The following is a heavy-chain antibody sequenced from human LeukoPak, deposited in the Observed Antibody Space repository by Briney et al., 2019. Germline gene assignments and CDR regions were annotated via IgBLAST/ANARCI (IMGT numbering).Heavy chain of an antibody. V-gene: IGHV4-39*01. CDR1: GDSISSSRYY. Sequence: PETLSLTCTVSGDSISSSRYYWGWIRQPPGKGLEWIGSIYYTGSTYYNPSLKSPVTISVDTSKNQFSLKLNSVTAADTAVYYCARVPTTGTTVDYWGQGTLVTVSS. D-gene: IGHD1-1*01. CDR2: IYYTGST. CDR3: ARVPTTGTTVDY. J-gene: IGHJ4*02.